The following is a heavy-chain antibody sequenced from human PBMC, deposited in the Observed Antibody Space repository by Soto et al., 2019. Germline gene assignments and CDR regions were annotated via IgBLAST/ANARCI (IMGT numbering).Heavy chain of an antibody. CDR1: GGYISSGCDY. CDR3: ARHNYGSGSTYFDY. CDR2: IYYSGST. D-gene: IGHD3-10*01. V-gene: IGHV4-61*01. Sequence: PSETLSLTSAVAGGYISSGCDYWSWIRQPPGKGLEWIGYIYYSGSTNYNPSLKSRVTISVDTSKNQFSLKLNSMTAADTAVYYCARHNYGSGSTYFDYWGQGTLVTVSS. J-gene: IGHJ4*02.